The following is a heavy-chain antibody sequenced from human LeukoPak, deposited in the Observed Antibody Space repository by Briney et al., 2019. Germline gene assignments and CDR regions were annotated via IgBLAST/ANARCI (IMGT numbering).Heavy chain of an antibody. CDR1: GFTFSRYS. CDR2: MSSSSGLI. J-gene: IGHJ4*02. Sequence: GGSLRLSCAASGFTFSRYSVNWVRQAPGKGLEWVSSMSSSSGLIHYGDSVKGRFTVSRDNAKRSLYLQMNSLRAYDTAVYYCAREFDGSASGAGYWGQGTLVTVSS. CDR3: AREFDGSASGAGY. D-gene: IGHD1-26*01. V-gene: IGHV3-21*01.